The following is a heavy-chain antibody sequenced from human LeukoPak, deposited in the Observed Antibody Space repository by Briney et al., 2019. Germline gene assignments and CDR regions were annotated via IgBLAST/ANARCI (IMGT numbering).Heavy chain of an antibody. CDR1: GGSISSGSYN. CDR3: ARRGIEAAGSWDWFDP. J-gene: IGHJ5*02. CDR2: IHYSGST. V-gene: IGHV4-31*03. Sequence: SQTLSLTCTVSGGSISSGSYNWSWIRQLPGKGLEWIGYIHYSGSTYYNPSLKSRVTISVDTSKNQFSLKMSSVTAADTAVYFCARRGIEAAGSWDWFDPWGQGTLVTVSS. D-gene: IGHD6-13*01.